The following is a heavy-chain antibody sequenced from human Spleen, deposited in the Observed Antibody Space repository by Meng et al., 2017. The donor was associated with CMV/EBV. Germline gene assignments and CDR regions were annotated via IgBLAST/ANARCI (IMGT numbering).Heavy chain of an antibody. Sequence: GESLKISCAASGFTFSSYSMNWVRQAPGKGLEWVSSISSSSSYIYYADSVKGRFTISRDNAKNSLYLQMNSLRAEDTAVYYCARVLSGGGFDFWGQGTLVTVSS. V-gene: IGHV3-21*04. J-gene: IGHJ4*02. CDR2: ISSSSSYI. CDR1: GFTFSSYS. D-gene: IGHD7-27*01. CDR3: ARVLSGGGFDF.